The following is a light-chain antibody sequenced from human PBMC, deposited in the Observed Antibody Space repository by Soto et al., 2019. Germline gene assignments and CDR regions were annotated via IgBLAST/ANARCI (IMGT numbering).Light chain of an antibody. CDR1: SSDVGGYNY. V-gene: IGLV2-14*01. Sequence: QSALTQPASVSGSPGQSITISCTGTSSDVGGYNYVSWCQQHPGKAPKLMIYDVSNRPSGVSNRFSGSKSGNTASLTISGLQAEDGADYYCSSYTSSSTYVFGTGTRSPS. CDR2: DVS. CDR3: SSYTSSSTYV. J-gene: IGLJ1*01.